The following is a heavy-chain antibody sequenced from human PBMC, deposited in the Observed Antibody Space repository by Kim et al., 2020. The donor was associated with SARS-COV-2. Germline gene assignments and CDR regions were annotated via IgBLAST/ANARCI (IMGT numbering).Heavy chain of an antibody. Sequence: GGSLRLSCAASGFTFSSYAMSWVRQAPGKGLEWVSAISGSGGSTYYADSVKGRFTISRDNSKNTLYLQMNSLRAEDTAVYYCAKAQRQYSSSIMEFDPWGQGTLVTVSS. V-gene: IGHV3-23*01. J-gene: IGHJ5*02. CDR2: ISGSGGST. CDR1: GFTFSSYA. D-gene: IGHD6-13*01. CDR3: AKAQRQYSSSIMEFDP.